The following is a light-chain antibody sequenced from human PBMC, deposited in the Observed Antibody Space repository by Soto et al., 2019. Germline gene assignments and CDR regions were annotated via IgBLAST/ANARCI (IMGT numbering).Light chain of an antibody. V-gene: IGKV1-8*01. J-gene: IGKJ1*01. CDR1: QGISSY. Sequence: AIRMTQSPSSFSASTGDRVTITCRASQGISSYLAWYQQKPGKAPKLLIYAASTLQSGVPSRFSGSESVTDFTLAISGLQSEDFPTSYCQPYYSYAPWTVGQGTKVEIK. CDR3: QPYYSYAPWT. CDR2: AAS.